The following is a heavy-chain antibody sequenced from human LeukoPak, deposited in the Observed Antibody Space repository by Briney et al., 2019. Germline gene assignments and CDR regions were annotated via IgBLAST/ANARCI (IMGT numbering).Heavy chain of an antibody. CDR1: GGSFSGYY. D-gene: IGHD3-22*01. V-gene: IGHV4-34*01. Sequence: SETLSLTCAVYGGSFSGYYWSWIRQPPGKGLEWIGEINHSGSTNYNPSLKSRVTISVDTSKNQFSLKLSSATAADTAVYYCARVDPYDSSGIDYCGQGTLVTVSS. CDR2: INHSGST. J-gene: IGHJ4*02. CDR3: ARVDPYDSSGIDY.